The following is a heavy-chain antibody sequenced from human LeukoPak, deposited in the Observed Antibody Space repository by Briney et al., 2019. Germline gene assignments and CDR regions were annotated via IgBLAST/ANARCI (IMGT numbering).Heavy chain of an antibody. J-gene: IGHJ2*01. Sequence: GGSLRLSCAASGFTLSSYEMNWVRQAPGKGLEWVSYISSSGSTIYYADSVKGRFTISRDNAKNSLYLQMNSLRAEDTAVYYCARDRLYCGGDCYQLDLWGRGTLVTVSS. CDR1: GFTLSSYE. CDR3: ARDRLYCGGDCYQLDL. V-gene: IGHV3-48*03. CDR2: ISSSGSTI. D-gene: IGHD2-21*02.